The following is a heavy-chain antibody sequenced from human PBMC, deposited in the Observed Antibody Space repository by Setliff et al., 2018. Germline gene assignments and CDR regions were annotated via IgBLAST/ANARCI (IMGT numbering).Heavy chain of an antibody. CDR2: IYHSGSS. V-gene: IGHV4-34*01. CDR3: ARGRMRGSCSGPSCTYDPFDI. J-gene: IGHJ3*02. CDR1: GDSFSDYY. Sequence: PSETLSLTCAVYGDSFSDYYWSWIRQPPGKGLEWIGSIYHSGSSYYNPSLRSRVTISVDTSKNQFSLILRSVTAADTAVYYCARGRMRGSCSGPSCTYDPFDIWGQGTPVTVS. D-gene: IGHD2-2*01.